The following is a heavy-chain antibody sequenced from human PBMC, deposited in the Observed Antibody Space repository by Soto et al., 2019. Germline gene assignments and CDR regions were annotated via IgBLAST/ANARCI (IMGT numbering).Heavy chain of an antibody. V-gene: IGHV1-69*06. J-gene: IGHJ4*02. Sequence: QVQLVQSGAEVNKPGSSVKVSCKASGGAFSSYAISWVRQAPGQGLEWMGGIIPICGTANYAQKFQGRVTITADKSTSTAYMEMSSLRSEDTAVYYCAREHYDSSGYQKLGYFDYWGQGTLVTVSS. D-gene: IGHD3-22*01. CDR3: AREHYDSSGYQKLGYFDY. CDR2: IIPICGTA. CDR1: GGAFSSYA.